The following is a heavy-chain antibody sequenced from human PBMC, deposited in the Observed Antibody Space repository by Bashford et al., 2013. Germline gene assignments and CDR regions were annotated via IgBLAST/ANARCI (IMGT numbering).Heavy chain of an antibody. V-gene: IGHV4-4*07. CDR2: IYTSGST. Sequence: SETLSLTCTVSGGSINSFYWSWIRQPAGEGLEWIGRIYTSGSTNYNPSLKSRVTMSVDTSKNQFSLKLSSVTAADTAVYYCARHTTTWNYYYYGLDVWGQGTTVTVSS. CDR1: GGSINSFY. D-gene: IGHD1-14*01. CDR3: ARHTTTWNYYYYGLDV. J-gene: IGHJ6*02.